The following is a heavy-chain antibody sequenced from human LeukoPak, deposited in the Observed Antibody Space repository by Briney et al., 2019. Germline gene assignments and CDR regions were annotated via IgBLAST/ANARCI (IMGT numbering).Heavy chain of an antibody. V-gene: IGHV3-7*01. CDR1: GFAFSSYW. CDR2: IKRDGSDT. D-gene: IGHD3-22*01. Sequence: PGGSLRLSCAASGFAFSSYWMSWVRQAPGKGLQWVANIKRDGSDTYYVDSVKGRFTISRDNAKNSLYLQLNSLRAEDTAVYYCARDANYYDSRGENYFNCWGQGTLVTVSS. J-gene: IGHJ4*02. CDR3: ARDANYYDSRGENYFNC.